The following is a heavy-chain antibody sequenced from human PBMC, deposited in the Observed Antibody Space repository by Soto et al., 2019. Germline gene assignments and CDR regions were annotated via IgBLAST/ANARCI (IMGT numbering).Heavy chain of an antibody. Sequence: QVQLVESGGGVVQPGRSLRLSCAASGFTFSSYGMHWVRQAPGKGLEWVAVIWYDGSNKYYADSVKGRFTISRDNSKNTLYLQMNSLRAEDTAVYYCARGEVVPAAHLGYWGQGTLVTVSS. J-gene: IGHJ4*02. CDR1: GFTFSSYG. CDR3: ARGEVVPAAHLGY. CDR2: IWYDGSNK. V-gene: IGHV3-33*01. D-gene: IGHD2-2*01.